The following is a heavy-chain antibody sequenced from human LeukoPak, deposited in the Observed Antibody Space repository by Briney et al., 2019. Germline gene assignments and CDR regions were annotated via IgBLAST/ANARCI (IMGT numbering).Heavy chain of an antibody. D-gene: IGHD6-13*01. J-gene: IGHJ4*02. CDR1: GFTFNTYG. CDR2: IGPDGGTT. Sequence: GGSLRLSCAASGFTFNTYGMHWVRQAPGKGLEYVSGIGPDGGTTYYAKSVKDRFTISRDNSKNMVYLQMGSLRADDMAVYYCARGAQLTDYWGQGTLVTVSS. V-gene: IGHV3-64*01. CDR3: ARGAQLTDY.